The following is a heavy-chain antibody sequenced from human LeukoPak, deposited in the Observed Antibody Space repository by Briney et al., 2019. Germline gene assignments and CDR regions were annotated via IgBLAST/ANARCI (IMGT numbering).Heavy chain of an antibody. Sequence: GAYLRLYCTASGFIFSNFAMTWVRQAPGKGLEWVSVISGSGGRTNYADSVKGRFTISRDNSKNTVYLQMNSLRAEDTAVYYCGKGRVGMEENWFDPWGQGTLVTVSS. CDR2: ISGSGGRT. CDR3: GKGRVGMEENWFDP. V-gene: IGHV3-23*01. CDR1: GFIFSNFA. J-gene: IGHJ5*02. D-gene: IGHD1-14*01.